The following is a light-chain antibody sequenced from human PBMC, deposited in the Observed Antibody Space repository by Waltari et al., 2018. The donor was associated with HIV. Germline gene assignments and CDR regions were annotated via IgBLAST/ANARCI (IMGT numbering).Light chain of an antibody. CDR3: QSAHNSHTI. Sequence: SYDLTQAPSVSVTPGQTAKIPCSGAALSRHFVSWYRQKPGQAPMMIIFQAVQRPSGIPARCSASTSGTIATLTISEVQAEDEADYYCQSAHNSHTIFGGGTKLTVL. V-gene: IGLV3-25*03. CDR2: QAV. J-gene: IGLJ2*01. CDR1: ALSRHF.